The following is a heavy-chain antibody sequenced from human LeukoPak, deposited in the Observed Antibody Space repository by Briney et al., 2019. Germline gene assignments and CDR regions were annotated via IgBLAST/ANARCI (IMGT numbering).Heavy chain of an antibody. V-gene: IGHV4-34*01. J-gene: IGHJ4*02. D-gene: IGHD6-6*01. CDR2: INHRGST. Sequence: PSGTLSLTCAVYGGSFSGYYWSWIRQPPGKGLEWIGEINHRGSTNYNPSLKSRVTISVDTSENQFSLKLSSVTAADTAVYYCARGLRQLVRSWHYWGQGTLVTVSS. CDR3: ARGLRQLVRSWHY. CDR1: GGSFSGYY.